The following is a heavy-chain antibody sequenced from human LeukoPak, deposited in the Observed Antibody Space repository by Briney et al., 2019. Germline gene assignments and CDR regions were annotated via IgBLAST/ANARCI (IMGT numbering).Heavy chain of an antibody. V-gene: IGHV4-59*01. CDR3: ARGRIPAGGLDYFDP. CDR2: IYYSGNT. Sequence: SETLTLTCTVSGGSISSYYWSWIRQPPGKGLEWIGYIYYSGNTNYNPSLKSRVTISVDTSKNQFSLKLTSVTTADTAVYYCARGRIPAGGLDYFDPSCQGTLVTVSS. CDR1: GGSISSYY. D-gene: IGHD6-13*01. J-gene: IGHJ5*02.